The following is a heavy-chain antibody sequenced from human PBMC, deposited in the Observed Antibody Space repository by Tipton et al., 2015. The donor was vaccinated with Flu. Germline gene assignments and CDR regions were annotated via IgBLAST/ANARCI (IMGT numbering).Heavy chain of an antibody. D-gene: IGHD3-10*01. Sequence: TLSLTCTVSGGSISSGSYYWSWIRQPAGKGLEWIGRIYTSGSTNYNPSLKSRVTISVDTSKNQFSLKLSSVTAADTAVCYCARERDVLLWFGELGYFDYWGQGTLVTVSS. CDR3: ARERDVLLWFGELGYFDY. CDR1: GGSISSGSYY. J-gene: IGHJ4*02. CDR2: IYTSGST. V-gene: IGHV4-61*02.